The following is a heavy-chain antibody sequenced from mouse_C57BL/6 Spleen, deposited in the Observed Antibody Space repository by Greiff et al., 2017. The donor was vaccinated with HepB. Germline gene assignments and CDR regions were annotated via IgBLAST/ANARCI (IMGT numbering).Heavy chain of an antibody. J-gene: IGHJ4*01. CDR3: ARHYYYGSSSYYYAMDY. V-gene: IGHV5-6*01. D-gene: IGHD1-1*01. Sequence: EVQLVESGGDLVKPGGSLKLSCAASGFTFSSYGMSWVRQTPDKRLEWVATISSGGSYTYYPDSVKGRFTISRDNAKNTLYLQMSSLKSEDTAMYYCARHYYYGSSSYYYAMDYWGQGTSVTVSS. CDR2: ISSGGSYT. CDR1: GFTFSSYG.